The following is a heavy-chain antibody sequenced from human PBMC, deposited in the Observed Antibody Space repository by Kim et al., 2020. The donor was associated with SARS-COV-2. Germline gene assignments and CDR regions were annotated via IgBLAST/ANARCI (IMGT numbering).Heavy chain of an antibody. CDR1: GGSFSDYT. V-gene: IGHV4-34*01. CDR3: ARGRAGVGPSPVLGLGPYYHYYAMDV. D-gene: IGHD2-8*02. J-gene: IGHJ6*02. Sequence: SETLSLTCAVYGGSFSDYTWTWIRQPPGKGLEWIGEINHSGSTNLSPSLKSRITISVDTSKSQFSLRLKSMTATDAAVYYFARGRAGVGPSPVLGLGPYYHYYAMDVWGRGTPVAVSS. CDR2: INHSGST.